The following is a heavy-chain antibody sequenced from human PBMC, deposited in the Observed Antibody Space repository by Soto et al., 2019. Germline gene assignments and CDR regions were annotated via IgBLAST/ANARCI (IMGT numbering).Heavy chain of an antibody. CDR2: VSGSGGAT. Sequence: GGSLRLSCAASGFIFSSYAMNWVRQAPGKGLEWVSAVSGSGGATYYADSVRGRFTISRDNSKNTLYLQMNSLRAEDTAVYYCAKRSGYQEAAYLDYWGQGTLVTVSS. CDR3: AKRSGYQEAAYLDY. CDR1: GFIFSSYA. J-gene: IGHJ4*02. V-gene: IGHV3-23*01. D-gene: IGHD5-12*01.